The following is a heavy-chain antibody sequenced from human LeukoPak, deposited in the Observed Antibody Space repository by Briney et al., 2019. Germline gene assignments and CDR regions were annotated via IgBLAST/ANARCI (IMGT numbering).Heavy chain of an antibody. Sequence: GAVKVSCKTSGYTFTTYGISWARQAPGQGLEWTGWINAYNCNTIYAQKLQGRVTMTTDTSANTAYMELRSLRSDDTAVYYCARASDLDSFDYWGQGTLVT. J-gene: IGHJ4*02. CDR1: GYTFTTYG. CDR2: INAYNCNT. V-gene: IGHV1-18*01. CDR3: ARASDLDSFDY.